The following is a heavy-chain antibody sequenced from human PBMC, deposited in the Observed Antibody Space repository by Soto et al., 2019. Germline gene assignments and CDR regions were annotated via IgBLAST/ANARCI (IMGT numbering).Heavy chain of an antibody. J-gene: IGHJ6*02. CDR3: ARQPSYYDFWSGYYNPTPNYYYYGMDV. CDR2: IYPGDSDT. CDR1: GYTVADYW. D-gene: IGHD3-3*01. Sequence: PXESLNISCKGSGYTVADYWIGWVRQLPGKGLEWMGIIYPGDSDTRYGPSFQGQVTISADKSISTAYLQWSSLKASDTAMYYCARQPSYYDFWSGYYNPTPNYYYYGMDVWGQGTTVTVSS. V-gene: IGHV5-51*01.